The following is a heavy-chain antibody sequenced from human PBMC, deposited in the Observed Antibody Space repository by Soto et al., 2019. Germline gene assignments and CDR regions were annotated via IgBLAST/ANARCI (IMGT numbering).Heavy chain of an antibody. D-gene: IGHD6-19*01. CDR2: IISSGGSA. CDR1: GFTITSYG. Sequence: GSLRLSCAASGFTITSYGMSWVRQAPGKGLEWVSIISSGGSAYYADSVKGRFTISRDTSKSTLDLHMTSLRVEDTAVYYCAKVVVTSGWYEDFWGHGTLVTVSS. V-gene: IGHV3-23*03. J-gene: IGHJ4*01. CDR3: AKVVVTSGWYEDF.